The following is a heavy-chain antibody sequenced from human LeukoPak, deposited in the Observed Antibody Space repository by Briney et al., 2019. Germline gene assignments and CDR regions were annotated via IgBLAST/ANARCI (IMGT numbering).Heavy chain of an antibody. CDR2: INTNTGNP. D-gene: IGHD6-19*01. V-gene: IGHV7-4-1*02. CDR1: GGTFSSYA. CDR3: AREGSGWYGAAGY. J-gene: IGHJ4*02. Sequence: ASVKVSCKASGGTFSSYAMNWVRQAPGQGLEWMGWINTNTGNPTYAQGFTGRFVFSLDTPVSTAYLQISSLKAEDTAVYYCAREGSGWYGAAGYWGQGTLVTVSS.